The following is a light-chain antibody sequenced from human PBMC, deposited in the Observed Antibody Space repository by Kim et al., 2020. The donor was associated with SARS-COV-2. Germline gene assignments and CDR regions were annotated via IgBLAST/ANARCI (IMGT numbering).Light chain of an antibody. V-gene: IGLV2-23*01. CDR1: NNDVGSHDL. Sequence: GQSITISCSGTNNDVGSHDLVSWYQHHPGTAPKLVIYGDNLRPSGVSSRFSGSKSGNTASLTISGLQPEDEADYHCCSYANGGTWVFGGGTQLTVL. CDR2: GDN. J-gene: IGLJ3*02. CDR3: CSYANGGTWV.